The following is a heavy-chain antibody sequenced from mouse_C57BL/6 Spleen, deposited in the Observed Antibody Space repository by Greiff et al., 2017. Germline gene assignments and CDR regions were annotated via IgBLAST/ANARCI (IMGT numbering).Heavy chain of an antibody. V-gene: IGHV1-82*01. J-gene: IGHJ4*01. CDR1: GYAFSSSW. D-gene: IGHD1-1*01. CDR2: IYPGDGDT. CDR3: ARGSDGSSYLDAMDD. Sequence: VQGVESGPELVKPGASVKISCKASGYAFSSSWMNWVKQRPGQGLEWIGRIYPGDGDTNYNGKFKGKATLTAEKSSSTAYMQLSSRTSEDSAVYFCARGSDGSSYLDAMDDWGQGTSVTVSS.